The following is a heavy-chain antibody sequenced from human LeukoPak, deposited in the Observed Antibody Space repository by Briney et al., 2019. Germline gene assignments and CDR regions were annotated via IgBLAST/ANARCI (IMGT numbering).Heavy chain of an antibody. CDR1: GFTFSSYA. Sequence: GGSLRLSCAASGFTFSSYAMSWVRQAPGKGLEWVSAISGSGGSTYYADSVKGRFTISRDNSKNTLYLQMNSLRAEGTAVYYCAKGSEDYYDSSYYYMDVWGKGTTVTVSS. V-gene: IGHV3-23*01. J-gene: IGHJ6*03. D-gene: IGHD3-22*01. CDR2: ISGSGGST. CDR3: AKGSEDYYDSSYYYMDV.